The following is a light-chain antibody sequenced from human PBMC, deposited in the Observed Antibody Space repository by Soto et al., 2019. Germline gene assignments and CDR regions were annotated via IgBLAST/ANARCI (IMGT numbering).Light chain of an antibody. J-gene: IGKJ4*01. V-gene: IGKV1-39*01. CDR1: QSISSY. CDR2: SAS. CDR3: QQSYSTPP. Sequence: DIQMTQSPSSLSASVGDRVTITCRASQSISSYLNWYQQKPGKAPTLLIYSASNLKSGVPSMFSGSGSGTDFTLTISSLQPEDFATYYCQQSYSTPPLGGGTKVEIK.